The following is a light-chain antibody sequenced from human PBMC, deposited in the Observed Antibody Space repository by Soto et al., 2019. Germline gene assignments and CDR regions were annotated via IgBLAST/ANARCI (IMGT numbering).Light chain of an antibody. CDR2: GAS. CDR1: QSVSSNY. Sequence: DIVLTQSPGTLSLSPGERAPLSCRASQSVSSNYLAWYQQKPGQAPRLLIYGASSRATGIPDRFSGSGSGTDFTLTISRLEPEDFAVYYCQQYGSSPLTCGGGTKVEIK. V-gene: IGKV3-20*01. J-gene: IGKJ4*01. CDR3: QQYGSSPLT.